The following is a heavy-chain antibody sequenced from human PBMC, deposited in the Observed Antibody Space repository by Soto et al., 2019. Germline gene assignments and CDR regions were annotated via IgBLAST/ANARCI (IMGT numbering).Heavy chain of an antibody. J-gene: IGHJ6*02. CDR1: GDSVSRYY. CDR2: IYNSGST. Sequence: SETLSLTCTVSGDSVSRYYWNWIRQPPGKGLEWIGYIYNSGSTNYNPSLKSRVTISVDTSKNQFSLTLTSVTAADTAVYYCAGAPTYSYGSGTPYYFYAMDVWGQGTTVTV. D-gene: IGHD3-10*01. CDR3: AGAPTYSYGSGTPYYFYAMDV. V-gene: IGHV4-59*02.